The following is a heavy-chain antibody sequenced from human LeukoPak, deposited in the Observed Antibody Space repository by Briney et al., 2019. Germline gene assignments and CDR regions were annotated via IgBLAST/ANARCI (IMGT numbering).Heavy chain of an antibody. Sequence: GASEKVSCKFSGYTGSELTMHWVRHGPGKGLEWMGGVVYKERETNHAQKVQGRVIMTQDKATDTAYMELSSLRSEDRAVYYCATGPQLWRQDGWFDPWGQGTLVTVSS. D-gene: IGHD5-24*01. CDR3: ATGPQLWRQDGWFDP. CDR1: GYTGSELT. V-gene: IGHV1-24*01. J-gene: IGHJ5*02. CDR2: VVYKERET.